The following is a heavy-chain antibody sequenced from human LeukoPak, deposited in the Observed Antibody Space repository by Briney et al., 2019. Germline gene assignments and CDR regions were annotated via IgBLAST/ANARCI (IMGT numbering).Heavy chain of an antibody. CDR2: IYPGDSDT. V-gene: IGHV5-51*01. J-gene: IGHJ4*02. CDR3: ATRLQWHFDY. CDR1: GYSFTSYW. D-gene: IGHD2-15*01. Sequence: GESLKISCVNSGYSFTSYWTGWVRQMPGKGLEWMGIIYPGDSDTRYSPSFQGQVTISADKSISTAYLQWSSLKASDTAMYYCATRLQWHFDYWGQGTLVTVSS.